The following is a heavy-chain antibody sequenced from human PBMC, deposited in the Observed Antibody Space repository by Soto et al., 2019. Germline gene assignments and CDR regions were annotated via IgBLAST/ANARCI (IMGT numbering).Heavy chain of an antibody. CDR2: VSGSGVDT. Sequence: LRLSCAASGFTFSSYAMSWVRQAPGKGLEWVSSVSGSGVDTYYRDSVKGRFAISRDNSKNTVYLHMNSLRAEDTALYYCAKHRTHYYDTLGTWRQGTRVTVSS. D-gene: IGHD3-22*01. CDR1: GFTFSSYA. CDR3: AKHRTHYYDTLGT. J-gene: IGHJ5*02. V-gene: IGHV3-23*01.